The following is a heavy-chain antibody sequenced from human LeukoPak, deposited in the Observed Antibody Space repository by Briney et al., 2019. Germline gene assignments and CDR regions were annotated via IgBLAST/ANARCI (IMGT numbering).Heavy chain of an antibody. CDR3: AKGGDVLRYFDWLSKVYFDY. D-gene: IGHD3-9*01. J-gene: IGHJ4*02. Sequence: PGGSLRLSCAASGFTFSSYAMSWVRQAPGKGLEWVSAISGSGGSTYYADSVKGRFTISRDNSKNTLYLQMNSLRAEDTAVYYCAKGGDVLRYFDWLSKVYFDYWGQGTLVTVSS. V-gene: IGHV3-23*01. CDR1: GFTFSSYA. CDR2: ISGSGGST.